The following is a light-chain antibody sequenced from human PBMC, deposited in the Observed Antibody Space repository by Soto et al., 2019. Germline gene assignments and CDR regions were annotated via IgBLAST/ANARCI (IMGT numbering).Light chain of an antibody. CDR1: SSDVGAYNY. Sequence: QSMLTQPASVSGSPGQSITISCTATSSDVGAYNYVSWYQQYPGKAPKLMIYEVINRPSGVSNRFSGSKSGNTASLIISGLQAEDEADYYCSSYTSSSTLVFGGGTKLTVL. CDR3: SSYTSSSTLV. J-gene: IGLJ2*01. CDR2: EVI. V-gene: IGLV2-14*01.